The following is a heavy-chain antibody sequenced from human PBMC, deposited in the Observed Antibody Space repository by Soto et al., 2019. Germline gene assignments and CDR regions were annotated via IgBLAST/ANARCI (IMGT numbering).Heavy chain of an antibody. CDR3: ARDGWDAGYADY. Sequence: EVQLVESGGGLVQPGGSLRLSCAASGFTFSRYWMSWVRQAPGKGLEWVSNIKQDGSEKNYVDSVKGRFTISRDNAQNSLDLEMNSLRAEDTAVDYCARDGWDAGYADYWVQGTLETVSS. D-gene: IGHD5-12*01. V-gene: IGHV3-7*03. CDR2: IKQDGSEK. J-gene: IGHJ4*02. CDR1: GFTFSRYW.